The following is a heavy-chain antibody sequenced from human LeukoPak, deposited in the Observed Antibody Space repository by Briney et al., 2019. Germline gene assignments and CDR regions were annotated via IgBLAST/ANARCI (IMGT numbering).Heavy chain of an antibody. Sequence: GGSLRLSCAASGLTFSSYAMSWVRQAPGKGLEWVSAISGRGGSTYYADSVKGRFTISRDNSKNTLYLQMSSLRAEDTAVCYCAKDLQGGWLRFLLDYWGQGTLVAVSS. CDR2: ISGRGGST. J-gene: IGHJ4*02. V-gene: IGHV3-23*01. CDR3: AKDLQGGWLRFLLDY. D-gene: IGHD5-12*01. CDR1: GLTFSSYA.